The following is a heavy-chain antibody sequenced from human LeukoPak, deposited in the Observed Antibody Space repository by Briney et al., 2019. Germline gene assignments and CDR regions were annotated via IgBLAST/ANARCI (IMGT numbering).Heavy chain of an antibody. CDR3: AKEGHIVVVTAIQALYYFDY. CDR1: GFTFSSYA. CDR2: ISGSGGST. J-gene: IGHJ4*02. Sequence: GGSLRLSCAASGFTFSSYAMSWVRQAPGKGLEWVSAISGSGGSTYYADSVKGRFTISRDNSKKTLYLQMKSLRAEDTAVYYCAKEGHIVVVTAIQALYYFDYWGQGTLVTVSS. V-gene: IGHV3-23*01. D-gene: IGHD2-21*02.